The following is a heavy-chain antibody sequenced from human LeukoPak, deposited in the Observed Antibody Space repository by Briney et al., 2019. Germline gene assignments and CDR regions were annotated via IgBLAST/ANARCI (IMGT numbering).Heavy chain of an antibody. Sequence: PSETLSLTCTVSGYSISSGYYWGWIRQPPGRGLEWIGSIYYSGSTYYNPSLKSRVTISVDTSKNQFSLKLSSVTAADTAVYYCARHLSRDWVLWFGELAFDYWGQGTLVTVSS. CDR1: GYSISSGYY. CDR2: IYYSGST. CDR3: ARHLSRDWVLWFGELAFDY. J-gene: IGHJ4*02. D-gene: IGHD3-10*01. V-gene: IGHV4-38-2*02.